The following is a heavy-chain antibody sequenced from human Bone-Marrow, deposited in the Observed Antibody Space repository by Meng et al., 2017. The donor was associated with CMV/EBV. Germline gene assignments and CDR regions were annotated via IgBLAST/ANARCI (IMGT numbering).Heavy chain of an antibody. V-gene: IGHV1-2*02. CDR3: ARGGGITMIVVVINNWYFDL. J-gene: IGHJ2*01. Sequence: ASVTVSCKASGYTFTGYYMHWVRQAPGQGLEWMGWINPNSGGTNYAQKFQGRVTMTRDTSISTAYMELSRLRSDDTAVYYCARGGGITMIVVVINNWYFDLWGRGTLVTVSS. CDR2: INPNSGGT. CDR1: GYTFTGYY. D-gene: IGHD3-22*01.